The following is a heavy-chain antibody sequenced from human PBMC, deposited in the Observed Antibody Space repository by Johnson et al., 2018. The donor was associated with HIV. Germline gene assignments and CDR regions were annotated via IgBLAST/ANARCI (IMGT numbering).Heavy chain of an antibody. Sequence: QVQLVESGGGLVKPGGSLRLSCAASGFTFSNAWMSWIRQAPGKGLEWVSYISSSGATIYYADSVKGRFTISSDNSKNSMYLQMNSLRAEDTAVYYCARDRGSMPAVAFDIWGQGTIVTVSS. CDR2: ISSSGATI. D-gene: IGHD2-2*01. V-gene: IGHV3-11*04. CDR3: ARDRGSMPAVAFDI. J-gene: IGHJ3*02. CDR1: GFTFSNAW.